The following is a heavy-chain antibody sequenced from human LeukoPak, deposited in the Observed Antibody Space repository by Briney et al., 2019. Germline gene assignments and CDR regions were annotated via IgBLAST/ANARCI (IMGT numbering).Heavy chain of an antibody. V-gene: IGHV3-48*04. CDR2: ISSSSSTI. Sequence: GGSLRLSCAASGFTFSSYSMNWVRQAPGKGLEWVSYISSSSSTIYYADSVKGRFTISRDNAKNSLYLQMNSLRAEDTAVYYCARKDILDGSGSYYDAFDIWGQGTMVTVSS. CDR3: ARKDILDGSGSYYDAFDI. D-gene: IGHD3-10*01. J-gene: IGHJ3*02. CDR1: GFTFSSYS.